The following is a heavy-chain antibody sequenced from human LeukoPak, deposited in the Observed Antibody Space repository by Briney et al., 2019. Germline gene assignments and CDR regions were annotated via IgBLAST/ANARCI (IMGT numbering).Heavy chain of an antibody. Sequence: SVKVSCKASGGTFSSYAISWVRQAPGQGLEWVGGIIPIFGTANYAQKFQGRVTITADESTSTAYMELSSLRSEDTAVYYCARVLLDRVHSYGSGLDYYGMDVWGKGTTVTVSS. CDR3: ARVLLDRVHSYGSGLDYYGMDV. D-gene: IGHD3-10*01. CDR2: IIPIFGTA. J-gene: IGHJ6*04. CDR1: GGTFSSYA. V-gene: IGHV1-69*13.